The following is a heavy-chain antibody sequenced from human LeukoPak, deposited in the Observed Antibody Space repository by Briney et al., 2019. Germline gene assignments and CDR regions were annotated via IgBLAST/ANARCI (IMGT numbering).Heavy chain of an antibody. CDR3: ARDREDFWSGYFRPDY. D-gene: IGHD3-3*01. CDR1: GFTFSSYE. V-gene: IGHV3-48*03. CDR2: ISSSGSTI. Sequence: GWSLRLSCAASGFTFSSYEMNWVRQAPGKGLEWVSYISSSGSTIYYADSVKGRFTISRDNAKNSLYLQMNSLRAEDTAVYYCARDREDFWSGYFRPDYWGQGTLVTVSS. J-gene: IGHJ4*02.